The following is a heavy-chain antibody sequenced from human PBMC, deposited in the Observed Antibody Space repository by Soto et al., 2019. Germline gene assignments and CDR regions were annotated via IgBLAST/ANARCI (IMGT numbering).Heavy chain of an antibody. V-gene: IGHV4-59*01. CDR2: IYYSGGT. CDR1: GGSISSYY. D-gene: IGHD3-22*01. J-gene: IGHJ4*02. CDR3: ARVNRYYDSSGYYSPPFDS. Sequence: SETLSLTCTVSGGSISSYYWSWIRQPPGKGREWSGYIYYSGGTDYNPSLKSRVTISVDTSKNRIALKLSSLTPADTAVYYSARVNRYYDSSGYYSPPFDSWGQGTLVTVSS.